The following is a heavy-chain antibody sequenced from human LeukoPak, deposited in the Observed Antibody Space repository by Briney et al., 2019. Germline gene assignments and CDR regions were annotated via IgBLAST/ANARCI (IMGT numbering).Heavy chain of an antibody. J-gene: IGHJ5*02. CDR2: ISSSGSTI. V-gene: IGHV3-48*04. Sequence: PGGSLRLSCAAPGFTFSSYAMSWVRQAPGKGLEWVSYISSSGSTIYYADSVKGRFTISRDNAKNSLYLQMNSLRAEDTAVYYCAREGNIAAAVNWFDPWGQGTLVTVSS. CDR3: AREGNIAAAVNWFDP. D-gene: IGHD6-13*01. CDR1: GFTFSSYA.